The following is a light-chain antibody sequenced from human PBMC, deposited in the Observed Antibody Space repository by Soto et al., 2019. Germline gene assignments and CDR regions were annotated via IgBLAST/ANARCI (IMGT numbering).Light chain of an antibody. CDR2: EVS. CDR1: NSDVGGDNF. J-gene: IGLJ3*02. CDR3: GTWDSSLSAWV. V-gene: IGLV2-14*01. Sequence: QSALTQPASVSGSPGQSITISCTGTNSDVGGDNFVSWYQQYPGKAPKLMIYEVSNRPSGIPDRFSGSKSGTSATLGITGLQTGDEADYYCGTWDSSLSAWVFGGGTKLTVL.